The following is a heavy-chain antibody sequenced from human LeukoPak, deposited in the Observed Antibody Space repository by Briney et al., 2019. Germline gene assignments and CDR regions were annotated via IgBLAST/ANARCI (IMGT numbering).Heavy chain of an antibody. Sequence: PGGSLRLSCAASGFTFSSYSMNWVRQAPGKGLEWVSSISSSSSYIYYADSVKGRFTISRDNAKNSLYLQMNSLRAEDTAVYYCAKDSLRKNYYMDVWGKGTTVTVSS. V-gene: IGHV3-21*01. D-gene: IGHD1-14*01. CDR3: AKDSLRKNYYMDV. CDR1: GFTFSSYS. J-gene: IGHJ6*03. CDR2: ISSSSSYI.